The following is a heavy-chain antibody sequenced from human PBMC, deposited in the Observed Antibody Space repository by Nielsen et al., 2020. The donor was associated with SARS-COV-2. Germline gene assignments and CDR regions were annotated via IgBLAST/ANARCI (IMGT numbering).Heavy chain of an antibody. CDR3: ATGSPRLELRYNWFDP. V-gene: IGHV1-24*01. CDR1: GYTLTELS. D-gene: IGHD1-7*01. J-gene: IGHJ5*02. CDR2: FDPEDGET. Sequence: ASVKVSCKVSGYTLTELSMHWVRQAPGKGLEWMEGFDPEDGETIYAQKFQGRVTMTEDTSTDTAYMELSSLRSEDTAVYYCATGSPRLELRYNWFDPWGQGTLVTVSS.